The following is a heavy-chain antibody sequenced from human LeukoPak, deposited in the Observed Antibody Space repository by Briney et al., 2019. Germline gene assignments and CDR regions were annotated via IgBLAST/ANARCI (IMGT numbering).Heavy chain of an antibody. J-gene: IGHJ4*02. V-gene: IGHV4-31*03. CDR3: ATLHDTAYYYVS. CDR1: GGSISSGGYY. Sequence: SETLSLTCTVSGGSISSGGYYWTWIRQHPGKGLEGVGYIYYTGYTYYNPSLKSRVAISADTSKNQFSLKLSSVTVADTARYYCATLHDTAYYYVSWGQGALVSVSS. CDR2: IYYTGYT. D-gene: IGHD3-22*01.